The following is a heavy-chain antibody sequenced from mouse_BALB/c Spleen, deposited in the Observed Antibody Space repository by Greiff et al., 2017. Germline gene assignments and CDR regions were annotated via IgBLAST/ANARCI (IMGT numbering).Heavy chain of an antibody. D-gene: IGHD1-1*01. CDR3: ARSLITTVVSPY. CDR1: GYSFTSYW. CDR2: IDPSDSET. V-gene: IGHV1S126*01. J-gene: IGHJ3*01. Sequence: VQRVESGPQLVRPGASVKISCKASGYSFTSYWMHWVKQRPGQGLEWIGMIDPSDSETRLNQKFKDKATLTVDKSSSTAYMQLSSPTSEDSAVYYCARSLITTVVSPYWGQGTLVTVSA.